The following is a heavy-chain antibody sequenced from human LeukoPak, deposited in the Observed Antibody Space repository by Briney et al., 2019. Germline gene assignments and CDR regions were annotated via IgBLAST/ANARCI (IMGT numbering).Heavy chain of an antibody. V-gene: IGHV3-30-3*01. CDR2: ISYDGSNK. Sequence: GGSLRLSCAASGFTFSSYAMHWVRQAPGEGLEWVAVISYDGSNKYYADSVKGRFTISRDNSKNTLYLQTNSLRAEDTAVYYCARAGSADDYWGQGTLVTVSS. J-gene: IGHJ4*02. D-gene: IGHD2-8*02. CDR1: GFTFSSYA. CDR3: ARAGSADDY.